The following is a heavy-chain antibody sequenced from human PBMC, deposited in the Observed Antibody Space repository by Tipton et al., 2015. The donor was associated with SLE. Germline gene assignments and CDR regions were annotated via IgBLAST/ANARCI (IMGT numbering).Heavy chain of an antibody. CDR2: INPSGGST. J-gene: IGHJ3*02. V-gene: IGHV1-46*01. CDR1: GYTFTSYY. Sequence: QVQLVQSGAEVKKPGASVKVSCKASGYTFTSYYMHWVRQAPGQGLEWMGIINPSGGSTSYAQKFQGRVTMTRDTSTTTVYMERSSLRSEDTAVYYCAREGGGSGRAFDIWGQGTMVTVSS. CDR3: AREGGGSGRAFDI. D-gene: IGHD2-15*01.